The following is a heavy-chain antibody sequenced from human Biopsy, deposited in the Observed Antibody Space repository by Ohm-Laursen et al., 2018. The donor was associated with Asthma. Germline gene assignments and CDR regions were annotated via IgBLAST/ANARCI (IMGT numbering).Heavy chain of an antibody. CDR1: GFNFGNYA. CDR2: ISGSSIII. Sequence: GSLRLSCAASGFNFGNYAMAWVRQAPGKGLEWVSTISGSSIIIHYGGSVKGRFTISRDNSKNTMYLVMNSLRPEDTAVYYCARDESFSMASGSWFDPWGQGTLVIVSS. J-gene: IGHJ5*02. D-gene: IGHD2/OR15-2a*01. V-gene: IGHV3-23*01. CDR3: ARDESFSMASGSWFDP.